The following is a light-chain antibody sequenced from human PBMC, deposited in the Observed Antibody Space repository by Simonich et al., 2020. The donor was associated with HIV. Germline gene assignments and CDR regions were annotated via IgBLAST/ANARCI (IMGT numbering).Light chain of an antibody. CDR2: WAS. CDR3: QQYYITPHT. J-gene: IGKJ1*01. V-gene: IGKV4-1*01. CDR1: RSVLYSSNNKNY. Sequence: DIVMTQSPDSLAVSLGERATFNCKSSRSVLYSSNNKNYLAWYQQKPGQPPKLLIYWASTRESGVPDRFSASGSGTDFTLTISSLQAEDVAIYYCQQYYITPHTFGQGTKVEIK.